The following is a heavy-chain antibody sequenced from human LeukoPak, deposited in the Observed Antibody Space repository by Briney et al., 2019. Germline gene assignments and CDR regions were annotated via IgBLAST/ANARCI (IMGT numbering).Heavy chain of an antibody. CDR3: ARDPADYGDYKN. Sequence: GGSLRLSCAASGFTFSSYSMNWARQAPGKGLEWVSSISSSSSYIYYADSVKGRFTISRDNAKNSLYLQMNSLRAEDTAVYYCARDPADYGDYKNWGQGTLVTVSS. CDR1: GFTFSSYS. D-gene: IGHD4-17*01. V-gene: IGHV3-21*01. J-gene: IGHJ4*02. CDR2: ISSSSSYI.